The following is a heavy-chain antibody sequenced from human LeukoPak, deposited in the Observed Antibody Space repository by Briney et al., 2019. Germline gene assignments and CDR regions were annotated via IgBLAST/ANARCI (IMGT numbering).Heavy chain of an antibody. CDR3: ASPNWNDY. V-gene: IGHV3-21*01. CDR2: ISPSSSDT. D-gene: IGHD1-20*01. J-gene: IGHJ4*02. CDR1: GFTFSTYT. Sequence: PGGSLRLSCAASGFTFSTYTMNWVRQAPGKGLEWVSSISPSSSDTYYADSVKGRFTMSRDNAKNSLYLQMNSLRAEDTAVYYCASPNWNDYWGQGTLVTVSS.